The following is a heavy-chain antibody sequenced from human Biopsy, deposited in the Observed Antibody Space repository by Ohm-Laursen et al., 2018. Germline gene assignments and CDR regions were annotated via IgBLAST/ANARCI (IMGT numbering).Heavy chain of an antibody. CDR2: IDGAGSST. J-gene: IGHJ4*02. Sequence: SLRLSCAAPDFTFSGYAMSWVRQPPGKGLEWVAGIDGAGSSTYYADSVKGRFTIFRDIPQKTMWLEMSSLRVEDTAVYYCAEGDWIYYFDNWGQGVPVTVSS. D-gene: IGHD2-21*02. CDR3: AEGDWIYYFDN. CDR1: DFTFSGYA. V-gene: IGHV3-23*03.